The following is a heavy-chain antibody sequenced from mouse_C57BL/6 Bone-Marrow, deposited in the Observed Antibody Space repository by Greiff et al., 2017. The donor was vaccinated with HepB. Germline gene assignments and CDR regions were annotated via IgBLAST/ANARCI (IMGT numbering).Heavy chain of an antibody. V-gene: IGHV1-81*01. J-gene: IGHJ2*01. D-gene: IGHD1-1*01. CDR3: ARSDYYGSIRDFDY. CDR2: IYPRSGNT. Sequence: QVQLQQSGAELARPGASVKLSCKASGYTFTSYGINWVKQRTGQGLEWIGEIYPRSGNTYYNEKFKGKATLTADKSSSTAYMELRSLTSEDSAVYFCARSDYYGSIRDFDYWGQGTTLTVSS. CDR1: GYTFTSYG.